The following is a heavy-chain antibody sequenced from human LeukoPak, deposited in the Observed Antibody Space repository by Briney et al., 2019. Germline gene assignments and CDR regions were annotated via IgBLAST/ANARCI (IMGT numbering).Heavy chain of an antibody. CDR2: INHSGST. D-gene: IGHD2-2*01. CDR1: GGSFSGYY. V-gene: IGHV4-34*01. Sequence: SETLSLTCAVYGGSFSGYYWSWIRQPPGKGLEWIGEINHSGSTNYNPSLKSRVTISVDTSKNQFSLKLSSVTAADTAVYYCARRPQLGYCSSTSCRRGYYYYYMDVWGKGTTVTVSS. CDR3: ARRPQLGYCSSTSCRRGYYYYYMDV. J-gene: IGHJ6*03.